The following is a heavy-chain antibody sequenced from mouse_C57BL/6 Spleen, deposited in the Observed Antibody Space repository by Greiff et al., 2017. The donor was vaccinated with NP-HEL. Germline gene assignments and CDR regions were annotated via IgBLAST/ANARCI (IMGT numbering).Heavy chain of an antibody. CDR1: GYTFTSYW. Sequence: QVQLQQSGAELVKPGASVKLSCKASGYTFTSYWMHWVKQRPGQGLEWIGMIHPNSGSTNYNEKFKSKATLTVDKSSSTAYMQLSSLTSEDSAVYYCARASYGSSPRWYFDVWGTGTTVTVSS. J-gene: IGHJ1*03. D-gene: IGHD1-1*01. V-gene: IGHV1-64*01. CDR3: ARASYGSSPRWYFDV. CDR2: IHPNSGST.